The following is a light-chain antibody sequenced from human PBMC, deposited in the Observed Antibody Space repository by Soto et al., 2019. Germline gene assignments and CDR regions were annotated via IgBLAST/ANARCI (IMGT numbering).Light chain of an antibody. Sequence: VLTQSPGTLSLSPGERATLSCRASQSISNNFLAWYQQKPGQAPRLLIYGASSRATGIPDRFSASGSGTDFTLTISRLEPEDFGVYYCQEYRSFRRAFGQGAKVEIK. CDR1: QSISNNF. J-gene: IGKJ1*01. CDR2: GAS. CDR3: QEYRSFRRA. V-gene: IGKV3-20*01.